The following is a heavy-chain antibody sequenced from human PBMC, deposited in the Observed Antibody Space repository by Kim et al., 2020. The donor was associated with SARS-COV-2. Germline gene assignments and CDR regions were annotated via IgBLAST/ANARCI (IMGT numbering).Heavy chain of an antibody. J-gene: IGHJ5*01. Sequence: GGSLRLSCAVSGLIFSDHYMEWVRQAPGKGLEWVGRIRNKANSYTTEYAASVKGRFTISRDDSKNSLYLQMNSLKTEDTAVYYCTRDSGGNWFDFWGQGTLVTVSS. V-gene: IGHV3-72*01. CDR2: IRNKANSYTT. D-gene: IGHD3-10*01. CDR1: GLIFSDHY. CDR3: TRDSGGNWFDF.